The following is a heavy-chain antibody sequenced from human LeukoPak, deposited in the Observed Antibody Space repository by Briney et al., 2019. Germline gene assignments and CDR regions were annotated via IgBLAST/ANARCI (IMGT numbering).Heavy chain of an antibody. CDR1: GDAISDYY. CDR2: IFYSGST. D-gene: IGHD4-17*01. CDR3: TRGYGDYRYMDV. J-gene: IGHJ6*04. V-gene: IGHV4-59*01. Sequence: SETLSLTCTVSGDAISDYYWNWIRQAPGKGLEWIGYIFYSGSTNYNPSLHSRVTVSVDTSKNQFSLNLTSVTAADTAVYYCTRGYGDYRYMDVWGKGTTVTISS.